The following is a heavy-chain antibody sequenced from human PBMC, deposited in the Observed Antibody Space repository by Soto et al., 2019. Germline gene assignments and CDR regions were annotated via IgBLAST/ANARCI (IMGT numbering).Heavy chain of an antibody. CDR3: AKDPYTIASEGGFDY. CDR1: GFTFDDYA. D-gene: IGHD6-6*01. V-gene: IGHV3-9*01. CDR2: ISWNSDII. J-gene: IGHJ4*02. Sequence: EVQLVESGGGLVQPGRSLRLSCAASGFTFDDYAMHWVRQAPGKGLEWVSSISWNSDIIKYADSVKGRFTISRDNAKNSRHLQMNTLTAEDTALYYCAKDPYTIASEGGFDYWGRGTLVTVSS.